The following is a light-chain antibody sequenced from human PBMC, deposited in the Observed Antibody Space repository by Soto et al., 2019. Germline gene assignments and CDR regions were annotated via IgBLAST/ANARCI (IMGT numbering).Light chain of an antibody. CDR1: SSDVGGYNY. CDR2: EVS. Sequence: QSVLTQPPSASGSPGQSVTISCTGTSSDVGGYNYASWYQQHPGKAPKVMIYEVSKRPSGVPDRFSGSKSGNTASLTVSGLQAEDEADYYCSSYAGSNTVVFGGGTKLTVL. V-gene: IGLV2-8*01. J-gene: IGLJ2*01. CDR3: SSYAGSNTVV.